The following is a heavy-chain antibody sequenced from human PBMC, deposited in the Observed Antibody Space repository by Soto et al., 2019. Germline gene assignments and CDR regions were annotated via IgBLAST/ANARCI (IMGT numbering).Heavy chain of an antibody. V-gene: IGHV1-3*01. J-gene: IGHJ3*02. CDR3: ARALIWLRAFDI. Sequence: APVKVSCKASGYTFTSYAMHWVRQAPGQRLEWMGWINAGNGNTKYSQKFQGRVTITRDTSASTAYMELSSLRSEDTAVYYCARALIWLRAFDIWGQGTMVTVSS. CDR1: GYTFTSYA. D-gene: IGHD5-18*01. CDR2: INAGNGNT.